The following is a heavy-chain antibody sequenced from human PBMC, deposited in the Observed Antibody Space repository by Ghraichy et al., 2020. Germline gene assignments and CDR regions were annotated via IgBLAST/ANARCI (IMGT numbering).Heavy chain of an antibody. CDR3: ARGSSGWSMYNWFDP. CDR2: IYTSGST. Sequence: SETLSLTCTVSGGSISSYYWSWIRQPAGKGLEWIGRIYTSGSTNYNPSLKSRVTMSVDTSKNQFSLKLSSVTAADTAVYYCARGSSGWSMYNWFDPWGQGTLVTVSS. CDR1: GGSISSYY. J-gene: IGHJ5*02. D-gene: IGHD6-19*01. V-gene: IGHV4-4*07.